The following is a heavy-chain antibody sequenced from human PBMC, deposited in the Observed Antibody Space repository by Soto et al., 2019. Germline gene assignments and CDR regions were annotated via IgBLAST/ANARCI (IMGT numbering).Heavy chain of an antibody. Sequence: GGSLRLSCAASGFTFSSYAMSWVRQAPGKGLEWVSAISGSGGSTYYADSVKCRFTISRDNSKNTLYLQMNSLRAEDTAVYYCAKTPYCTNGVCYATVDYWGQGTLVTVSS. CDR1: GFTFSSYA. D-gene: IGHD2-8*01. CDR3: AKTPYCTNGVCYATVDY. CDR2: ISGSGGST. V-gene: IGHV3-23*01. J-gene: IGHJ4*02.